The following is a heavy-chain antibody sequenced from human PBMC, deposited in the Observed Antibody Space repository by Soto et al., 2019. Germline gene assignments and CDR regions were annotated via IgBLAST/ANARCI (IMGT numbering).Heavy chain of an antibody. CDR3: ARDQGTGYSSSWYWFQNGMDV. V-gene: IGHV4-34*01. J-gene: IGHJ6*02. Sequence: SETLSLTCAVYGGSFSGYYWSWIRQPPGKGLEWIGEINHSGSTNYNPSLKSRVTISVDTSKNQFSLKLSSVTAADTAVYYCARDQGTGYSSSWYWFQNGMDVWGQGTTVTVS. D-gene: IGHD6-13*01. CDR1: GGSFSGYY. CDR2: INHSGST.